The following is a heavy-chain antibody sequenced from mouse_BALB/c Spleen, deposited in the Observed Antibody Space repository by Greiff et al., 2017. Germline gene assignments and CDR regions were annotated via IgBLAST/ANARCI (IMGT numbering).Heavy chain of an antibody. D-gene: IGHD1-2*01. CDR3: VRDHYYGPFAY. CDR2: IWTGGGT. V-gene: IGHV2-9-2*01. CDR1: GFSLTSYD. Sequence: VKLQESGPGLVAPSQSLSITCTVSGFSLTSYDISWIRQPPGKGLEWLGVIWTGGGTNYNSAFMSRLSISKDNSKSQVFLKMNSLQTDDTAIYYCVRDHYYGPFAYWGQGTLVTVSA. J-gene: IGHJ3*01.